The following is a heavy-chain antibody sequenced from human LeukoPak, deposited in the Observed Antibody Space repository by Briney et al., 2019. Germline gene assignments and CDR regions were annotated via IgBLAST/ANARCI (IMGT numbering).Heavy chain of an antibody. CDR1: GYPISSGYY. Sequence: SETLSLTCAVSGYPISSGYYWGWIRQPPGKGLEWIGSIYHSGSRYYNPSLKSRGTISVDTSKNQFSLKLSSVTAADAAVYYCARQACSGGSCIDYWGQGTLVTVSS. CDR2: IYHSGSR. V-gene: IGHV4-38-2*01. CDR3: ARQACSGGSCIDY. D-gene: IGHD2-15*01. J-gene: IGHJ4*02.